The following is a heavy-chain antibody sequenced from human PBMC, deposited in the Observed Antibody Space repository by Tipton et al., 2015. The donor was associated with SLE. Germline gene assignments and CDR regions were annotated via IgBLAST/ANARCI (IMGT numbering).Heavy chain of an antibody. D-gene: IGHD3-3*01. Sequence: SLRLSCAASGFIFSSYAMSWVRQAPGKGLEWIAVIYGGAHNTFYADSVKGRFTISRDNAKNSLYLQMDSLRAEDTAFYYCAKGPEWLSYWGQGTLVTVSS. CDR1: GFIFSSYA. CDR3: AKGPEWLSY. J-gene: IGHJ4*02. V-gene: IGHV3-23*03. CDR2: IYGGAHNT.